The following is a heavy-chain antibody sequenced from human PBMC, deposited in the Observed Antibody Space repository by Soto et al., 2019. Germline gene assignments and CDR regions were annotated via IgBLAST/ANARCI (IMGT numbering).Heavy chain of an antibody. CDR3: AKDRAFGGVIVMPDDAFDN. CDR2: ISGSGGST. V-gene: IGHV3-23*01. Sequence: EVQLLESGGGLVQPGGSLRLSCAASGFTFSSYAMSWVRQAPGKGLEWVSAISGSGGSTYYADSVKGRFTISRDNSKNTLYLQMNSLRAEDTAVYYCAKDRAFGGVIVMPDDAFDNWGQGTMVTVSS. J-gene: IGHJ3*02. D-gene: IGHD3-16*02. CDR1: GFTFSSYA.